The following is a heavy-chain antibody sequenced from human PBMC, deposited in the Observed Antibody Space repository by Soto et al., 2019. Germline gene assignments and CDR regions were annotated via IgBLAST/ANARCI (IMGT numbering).Heavy chain of an antibody. D-gene: IGHD1-7*01. Sequence: GGSLRLSCAASGFTFSSYSINWVRQAPGKGLEWVSSISISSSYIYYADSVKGRFTISRDNAKNSLYLQMNSLRAEDTAVYYCASRGVGTTDGMDVWGQGTTVTVSS. CDR1: GFTFSSYS. V-gene: IGHV3-21*01. CDR3: ASRGVGTTDGMDV. CDR2: ISISSSYI. J-gene: IGHJ6*02.